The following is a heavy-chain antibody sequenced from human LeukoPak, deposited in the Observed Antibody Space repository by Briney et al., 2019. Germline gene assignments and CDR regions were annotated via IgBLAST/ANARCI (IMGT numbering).Heavy chain of an antibody. J-gene: IGHJ4*02. D-gene: IGHD7-27*01. Sequence: SETLSLTCAVYGGSFSGYYWSWIRQPPGKGLEWIGEINHSGSTNYNPSLKSRVTISVDTSKNQFSLKLSSVTAEDTAVYYCARALGRDRRLEYYFDYWGQGTLVTVSS. CDR2: INHSGST. V-gene: IGHV4-34*01. CDR1: GGSFSGYY. CDR3: ARALGRDRRLEYYFDY.